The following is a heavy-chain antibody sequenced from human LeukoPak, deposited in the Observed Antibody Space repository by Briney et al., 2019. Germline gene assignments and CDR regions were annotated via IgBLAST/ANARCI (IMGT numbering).Heavy chain of an antibody. CDR3: ARGHSNGWFSDWFDP. J-gene: IGHJ5*02. CDR1: GFTFNSYS. D-gene: IGHD6-19*01. CDR2: ISSGSSYI. Sequence: GGSLRLSCAASGFTFNSYSMNWVRQAPGKGLEWVSSISSGSSYIFYADSVKGRFTISRDNAKNSLYLQMNSLRAEDTAVYYCARGHSNGWFSDWFDPWGQGTRVTVSS. V-gene: IGHV3-21*01.